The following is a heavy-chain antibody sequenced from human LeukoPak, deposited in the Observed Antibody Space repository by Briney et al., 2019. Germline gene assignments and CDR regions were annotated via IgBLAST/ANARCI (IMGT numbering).Heavy chain of an antibody. V-gene: IGHV4-59*08. CDR1: GGSIRNFY. CDR3: ARHISSGGTYAHFDY. CDR2: IYYSGTT. D-gene: IGHD1-26*01. J-gene: IGHJ4*02. Sequence: PSETLSLTCTVSGGSIRNFYWSWIRQPPGKGLEWIGYIYYSGTTKYNPSLKSRVTISVDTSKNQFSLKVNSVTAADTAVYYCARHISSGGTYAHFDYWGQGTLVTVSS.